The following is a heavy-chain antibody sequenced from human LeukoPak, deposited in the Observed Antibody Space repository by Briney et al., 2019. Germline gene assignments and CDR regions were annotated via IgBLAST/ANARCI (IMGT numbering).Heavy chain of an antibody. CDR3: AKARGSGTGSYFDY. V-gene: IGHV3-23*01. CDR2: IRGSGDST. J-gene: IGHJ4*02. CDR1: GFTLSSLG. Sequence: GGSLRLSCAASGFTLSSLGMNWVRQAPGKGLEWVSAIRGSGDSTYSAASGTGRFTISNDNSKTTPYLQMNSLRAEDRAVYCCAKARGSGTGSYFDYWGQGTLVTVSS. D-gene: IGHD2-15*01.